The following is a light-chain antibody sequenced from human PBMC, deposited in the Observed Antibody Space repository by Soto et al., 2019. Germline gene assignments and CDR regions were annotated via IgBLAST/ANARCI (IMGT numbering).Light chain of an antibody. CDR1: TGAVTSDYY. V-gene: IGLV7-43*01. Sequence: QAVVTQEPSLTVSPGGTVTLTCALTTGAVTSDYYPNWFQRKPGQALRTRIYRTNNSHAWTPDRFSGSLLGGKAALTLSGVQTEDEADYYCVLLCSGEWVFGGGTKLTVL. CDR2: RTN. J-gene: IGLJ3*02. CDR3: VLLCSGEWV.